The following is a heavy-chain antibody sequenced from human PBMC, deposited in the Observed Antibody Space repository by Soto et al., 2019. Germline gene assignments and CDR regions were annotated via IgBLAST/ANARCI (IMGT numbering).Heavy chain of an antibody. Sequence: SETLSLTCTVSGGSISSGGYYWSWIRQHPGKGLEWIGYIYYSGSTYYNPSLKSRATISVDTSKNQFSLKLSSVTAADTAVYYCAREYSSSWYYYYGMDVWGQGTTVTVSS. CDR3: AREYSSSWYYYYGMDV. D-gene: IGHD6-13*01. J-gene: IGHJ6*02. CDR1: GGSISSGGYY. V-gene: IGHV4-31*03. CDR2: IYYSGST.